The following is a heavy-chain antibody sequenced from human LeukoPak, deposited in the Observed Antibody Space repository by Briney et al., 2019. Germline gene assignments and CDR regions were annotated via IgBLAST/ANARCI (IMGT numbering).Heavy chain of an antibody. CDR3: AGAAAGNDAFDI. V-gene: IGHV1-2*02. CDR1: GYTFTGYY. J-gene: IGHJ3*02. Sequence: ASVKVSCKASGYTFTGYYMHWVRQAPGQGLEWMGWINPNSGGTNYAQKFQGRVTMTRDTSISTAYMELSRLRSDDTAVYYCAGAAAGNDAFDIWGQGTMVTVSS. CDR2: INPNSGGT. D-gene: IGHD6-13*01.